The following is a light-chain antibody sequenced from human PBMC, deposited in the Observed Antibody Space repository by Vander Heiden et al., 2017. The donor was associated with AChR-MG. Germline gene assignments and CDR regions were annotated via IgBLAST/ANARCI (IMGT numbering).Light chain of an antibody. CDR2: GNS. Sequence: QSVLTQPPSVSGAPGQMVTISCTGSSSNIGACYDVHWYQQLPGKAPKLLIYGNSNRPSGVPDRFSGSKSGTSASLAITGLQAEDEADYYCQSYASSLSGSVFGGGTKLTVL. CDR3: QSYASSLSGSV. V-gene: IGLV1-40*01. J-gene: IGLJ2*01. CDR1: SSNIGACYD.